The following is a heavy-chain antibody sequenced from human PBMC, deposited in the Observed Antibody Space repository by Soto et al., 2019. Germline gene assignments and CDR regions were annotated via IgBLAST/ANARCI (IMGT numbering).Heavy chain of an antibody. CDR3: ARGHSGYVLYYYYYYMDV. J-gene: IGHJ6*03. CDR1: GYTFTSYD. CDR2: MNPNSGNT. D-gene: IGHD5-12*01. Sequence: ASVKVSCKASGYTFTSYDINWVRQATGQGLEWMGWMNPNSGNTGYAQKFQGRVTMTRNTSISTAYMELSSLRSEDTAVYYCARGHSGYVLYYYYYYMDVWGKGTTVTVSS. V-gene: IGHV1-8*01.